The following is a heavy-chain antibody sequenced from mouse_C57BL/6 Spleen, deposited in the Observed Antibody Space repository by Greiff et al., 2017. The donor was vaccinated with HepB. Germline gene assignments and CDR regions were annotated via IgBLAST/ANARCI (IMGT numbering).Heavy chain of an antibody. CDR2: IDPSDSYT. CDR1: GYTFTSYW. V-gene: IGHV1-69*01. Sequence: QVQLQQPGAELVMPGASVKLSCKASGYTFTSYWMHWVKQRPGQGLEWIGEIDPSDSYTNYNQKFKGKSTLTVDKSSSTAYMHLGSLTSEDSAVYYCARPTYYGSSHYAMDYWGQGTSVTVSS. CDR3: ARPTYYGSSHYAMDY. J-gene: IGHJ4*01. D-gene: IGHD1-1*01.